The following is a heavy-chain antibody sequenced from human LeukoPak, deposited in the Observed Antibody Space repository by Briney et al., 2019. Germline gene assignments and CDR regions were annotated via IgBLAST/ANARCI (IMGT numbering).Heavy chain of an antibody. D-gene: IGHD3-3*01. J-gene: IGHJ4*02. V-gene: IGHV1-18*01. CDR2: ISAYNGNT. CDR3: ARGDYDFWSGYPYYFDY. Sequence: ASVKVSXKAAGYTFTSYGISWVRQAPGQGLEWMGWISAYNGNTNYAQKLQGRVTMTTDTSTSTAYMELRSLRSDDTAVYYCARGDYDFWSGYPYYFDYWGQGTLVTVSS. CDR1: GYTFTSYG.